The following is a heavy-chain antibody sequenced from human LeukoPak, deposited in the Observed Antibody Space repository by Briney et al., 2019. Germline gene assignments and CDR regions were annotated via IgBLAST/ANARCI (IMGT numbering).Heavy chain of an antibody. Sequence: PSETLSLTCTVSGGSISSYYWSWIRQPPGKGLEWIGEINHSGSTNYNPSLKSRVTISVDTSKNQFSLKLSSVTAADTAVYYCARGPYVWGSYRYTPEAFDYWGQGTLVTVSS. CDR2: INHSGST. CDR1: GGSISSYY. J-gene: IGHJ4*02. D-gene: IGHD3-16*02. V-gene: IGHV4-34*01. CDR3: ARGPYVWGSYRYTPEAFDY.